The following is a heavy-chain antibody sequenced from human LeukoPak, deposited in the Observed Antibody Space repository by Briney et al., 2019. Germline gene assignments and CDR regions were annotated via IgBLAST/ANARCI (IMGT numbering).Heavy chain of an antibody. CDR1: RGSISPLY. CDR3: ARDVEMATQFDY. J-gene: IGHJ4*02. D-gene: IGHD5-24*01. V-gene: IGHV4-4*07. CDR2: ISPTGST. Sequence: SETLSLTCTVSRGSISPLYWSWIRQPAGKGLDWIGRISPTGSTNYNPSLNSRVTMSVDTSKNQLSQELSSVTAADTAVYYCARDVEMATQFDYWGQGTLVTVSS.